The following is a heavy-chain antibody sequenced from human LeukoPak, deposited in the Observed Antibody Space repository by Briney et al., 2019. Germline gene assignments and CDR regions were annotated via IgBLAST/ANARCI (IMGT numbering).Heavy chain of an antibody. CDR3: ARDPLSGYGFYYYYGMDV. CDR1: GGTFSSYA. D-gene: IGHD5-12*01. Sequence: ASVKVSCKASGGTFSSYAISWVRQAPGQGLEWMGWISAYNGNTNYAQKLQGRVTMTTDTSTSTAYMELRSLRSDDTAVYYCARDPLSGYGFYYYYGMDVWGQGTTVTVSS. V-gene: IGHV1-18*01. CDR2: ISAYNGNT. J-gene: IGHJ6*02.